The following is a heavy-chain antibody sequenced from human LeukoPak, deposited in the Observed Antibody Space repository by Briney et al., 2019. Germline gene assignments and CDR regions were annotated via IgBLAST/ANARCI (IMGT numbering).Heavy chain of an antibody. Sequence: PGGSLRLSCAVSGFTFRSYEMNWVRQAPGKGLEWVSYITGSGSTIYYADSVKGRFTISRDNSKNTLYLQMNSLRAEDTAVYYCAKEEDTAMALSYWGQGTLVTVSS. J-gene: IGHJ4*02. CDR2: ITGSGSTI. D-gene: IGHD5-18*01. V-gene: IGHV3-48*03. CDR1: GFTFRSYE. CDR3: AKEEDTAMALSY.